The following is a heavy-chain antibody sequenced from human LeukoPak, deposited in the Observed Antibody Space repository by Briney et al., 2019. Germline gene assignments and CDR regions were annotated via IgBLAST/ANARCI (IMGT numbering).Heavy chain of an antibody. CDR3: AKGSDYYDSSGYYPRVDY. CDR2: ISGSGGST. Sequence: GGSLRLSCAASGFTFSSYGMHWVRQAPGKGLEWVSAISGSGGSTYYADSVKGRFTISRDNSKNTLYLQMNSLRAEDTAVYYCAKGSDYYDSSGYYPRVDYWGQGTLVTVSS. D-gene: IGHD3-22*01. J-gene: IGHJ4*02. CDR1: GFTFSSYG. V-gene: IGHV3-23*01.